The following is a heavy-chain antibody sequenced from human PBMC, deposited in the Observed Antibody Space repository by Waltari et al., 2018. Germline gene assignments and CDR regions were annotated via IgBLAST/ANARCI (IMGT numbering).Heavy chain of an antibody. D-gene: IGHD4-17*01. V-gene: IGHV4-38-2*01. CDR3: ARHESAHYGGFDS. CDR2: VYHFGSS. CDR1: GDSITSASY. J-gene: IGHJ4*02. Sequence: QVQLQESGPGLEKPSETLSLTCAVSGDSITSASYWGWIRQPPGKGLEWIGYVYHFGSSSYNPSLKSRVTMSVDTSKRQFSLNLSSVTAADTAVYYCARHESAHYGGFDSWGRGTLVTVSA.